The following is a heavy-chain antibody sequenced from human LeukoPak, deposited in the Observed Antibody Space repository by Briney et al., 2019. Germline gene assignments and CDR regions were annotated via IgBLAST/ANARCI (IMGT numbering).Heavy chain of an antibody. Sequence: SETLSLTCTVSGVSINSDFWSWIRQPPGKGLEWIGYVYSTGSTNYNPSLSSRVSISIDTSKNQFSLKLTSVTAADTAVYYCAKVGAVADTQGMGYFDYWGQGTLVTVSS. D-gene: IGHD6-19*01. J-gene: IGHJ4*02. V-gene: IGHV4-59*01. CDR1: GVSINSDF. CDR3: AKVGAVADTQGMGYFDY. CDR2: VYSTGST.